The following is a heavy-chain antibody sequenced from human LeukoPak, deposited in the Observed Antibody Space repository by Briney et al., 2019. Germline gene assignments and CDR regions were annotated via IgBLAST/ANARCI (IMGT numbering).Heavy chain of an antibody. Sequence: GGSLRLSCAASGFTFSDYWMHWVRQAPGKGLIWVSRINSDASRPNYADSVKGRFTISRDNHKNTLSLQMNRLRTEDTALYYCARETRETGRGRHQTDAFDIWGQGTMVSVSS. CDR2: INSDASRP. J-gene: IGHJ3*02. V-gene: IGHV3-74*01. D-gene: IGHD1-26*01. CDR1: GFTFSDYW. CDR3: ARETRETGRGRHQTDAFDI.